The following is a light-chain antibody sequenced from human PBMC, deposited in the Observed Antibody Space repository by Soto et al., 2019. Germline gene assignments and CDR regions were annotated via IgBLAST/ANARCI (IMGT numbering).Light chain of an antibody. V-gene: IGKV3-20*01. CDR1: QSVSSSN. Sequence: EIVLTQSPVTLSLSPGERATLSCRASQSVSSSNLAWYQQKTGQAPRLLIYGTSSRATGIPDRFSGSGSGTDFTLTISRLEPEDFAVYYCQQYGTSPPYTFGQGTKLETK. CDR2: GTS. CDR3: QQYGTSPPYT. J-gene: IGKJ2*01.